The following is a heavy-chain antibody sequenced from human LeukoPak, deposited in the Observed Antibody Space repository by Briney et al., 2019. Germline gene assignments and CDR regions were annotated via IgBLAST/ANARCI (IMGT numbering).Heavy chain of an antibody. V-gene: IGHV4-61*02. CDR2: IYTSGST. D-gene: IGHD3-22*01. CDR3: ARDEAESSGYSH. CDR1: GGSISSGSNY. Sequence: PSQTLSLTCTVSGGSISSGSNYWSWIRQPAGKGLEWIGRIYTSGSTNYNPSLNSRVTISVDTSKNQFSLKLSSVTAADTAVYYCARDEAESSGYSHWGQGILVTVSS. J-gene: IGHJ4*02.